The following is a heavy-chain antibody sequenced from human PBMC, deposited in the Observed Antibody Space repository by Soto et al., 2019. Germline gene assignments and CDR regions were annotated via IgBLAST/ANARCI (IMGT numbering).Heavy chain of an antibody. J-gene: IGHJ5*02. CDR1: GYTFTSYA. Sequence: GASVKVSCKASGYTFTSYALSRVRHAPGQGLEWMGWISTYNGNTNYAQNLQGRVTMTTDISTNTAYMELRSLRSDDTAVYYCARVVGGIPVAGSWNWFDPWGQGTLVTVSS. CDR2: ISTYNGNT. D-gene: IGHD6-19*01. CDR3: ARVVGGIPVAGSWNWFDP. V-gene: IGHV1-18*04.